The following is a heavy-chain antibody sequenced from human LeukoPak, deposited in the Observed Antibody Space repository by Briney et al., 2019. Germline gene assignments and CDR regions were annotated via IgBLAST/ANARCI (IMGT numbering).Heavy chain of an antibody. CDR2: INHSGST. V-gene: IGHV4-34*01. Sequence: SETLSLTCAVYGGSFSGYYWIWIRQPPGKGLEWIGEINHSGSTNYNPSLKSRVTISVDTSKNQFSLKLSSVTAADTAVYYCAREGGSGSYYNVVADGWFDPWGQGTLVTVSS. D-gene: IGHD3-10*01. CDR1: GGSFSGYY. CDR3: AREGGSGSYYNVVADGWFDP. J-gene: IGHJ5*02.